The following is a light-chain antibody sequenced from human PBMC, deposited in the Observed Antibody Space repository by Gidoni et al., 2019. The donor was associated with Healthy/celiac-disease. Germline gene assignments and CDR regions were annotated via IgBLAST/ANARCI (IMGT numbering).Light chain of an antibody. CDR2: DAS. Sequence: IVFTQSPATLSLSPGERATLSCRASQSVSSYLAWYQQKPGQAPRLLIYDASNRATGIPARFSGSGPGTDFTLTISSLEPEDFAVYYCQQRSNWPITFGQGTRLEIK. J-gene: IGKJ5*01. CDR1: QSVSSY. CDR3: QQRSNWPIT. V-gene: IGKV3-11*01.